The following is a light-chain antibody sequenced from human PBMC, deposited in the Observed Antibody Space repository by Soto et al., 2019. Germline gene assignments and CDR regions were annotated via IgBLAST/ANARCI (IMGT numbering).Light chain of an antibody. CDR1: SSNGGSNS. Sequence: QSVLTQPPSASGAPGKRVIVSCSGGSSNGGSNSVNWYQHLPGSAPKLLIFSNNQRPSGVPDRLSGSKSGTSASLAIGGLQSDDEADYYCAAWDDSLSAYVFGSGTKVTVL. CDR2: SNN. J-gene: IGLJ1*01. CDR3: AAWDDSLSAYV. V-gene: IGLV1-44*01.